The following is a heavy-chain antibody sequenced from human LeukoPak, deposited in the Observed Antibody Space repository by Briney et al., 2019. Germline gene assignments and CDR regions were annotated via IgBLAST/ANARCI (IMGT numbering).Heavy chain of an antibody. CDR3: ARGYYYYMDV. Sequence: IPSETLSLTCTVSGGSISNYYWSWIRQPPGKGLEWIGYIYYSGSTNYNPSLKSRVTISVDTSKNQFSLKLSSVTAADTAVYYCARGYYYYMDVWGKGTTVTISS. CDR1: GGSISNYY. V-gene: IGHV4-59*12. CDR2: IYYSGST. J-gene: IGHJ6*03.